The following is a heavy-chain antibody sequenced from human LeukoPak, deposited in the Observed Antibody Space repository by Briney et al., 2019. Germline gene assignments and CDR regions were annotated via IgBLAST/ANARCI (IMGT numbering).Heavy chain of an antibody. CDR1: GFSFSTYS. CDR2: ISSITTTM. J-gene: IGHJ4*02. Sequence: GGSLRLSCAASGFSFSTYSMNWGRQAPGKGLWWISYISSITTTMYYADSVKGRFTISRDSAKNSLYLQMNSLRAEDTAVYYCARGVGELLPDSWGQGTLVTVSS. D-gene: IGHD3-10*01. CDR3: ARGVGELLPDS. V-gene: IGHV3-48*01.